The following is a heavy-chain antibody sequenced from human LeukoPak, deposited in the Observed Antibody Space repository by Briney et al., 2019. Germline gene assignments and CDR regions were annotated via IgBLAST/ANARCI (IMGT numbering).Heavy chain of an antibody. CDR3: ARERVHSSGWYGENWFDP. Sequence: GASVKVSCKASGYTFTSYGISWVRQAPGQGLEWMGWTSAYNGNTNYAQKLQGRVTMTTDTSTSTAYMELRSLRSDDTAVYYCARERVHSSGWYGENWFDPWGQGTLVTVSS. CDR1: GYTFTSYG. CDR2: TSAYNGNT. V-gene: IGHV1-18*01. D-gene: IGHD6-19*01. J-gene: IGHJ5*02.